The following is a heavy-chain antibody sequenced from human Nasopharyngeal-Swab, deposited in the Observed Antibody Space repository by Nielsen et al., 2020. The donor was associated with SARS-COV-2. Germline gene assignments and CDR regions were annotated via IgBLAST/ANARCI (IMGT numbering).Heavy chain of an antibody. V-gene: IGHV3-11*01. J-gene: IGHJ6*02. CDR3: ARGYFGVNGMDV. CDR2: ISSSASNI. D-gene: IGHD3-10*01. Sequence: GGSLRLSCLGSGFTFSDYYMTWVRQAPGKGLEWVSYISSSASNIKYADSAKGRFTISRDNANHSLYLQMNSLGVEDTALYYCARGYFGVNGMDVWGQGTTVTVSS. CDR1: GFTFSDYY.